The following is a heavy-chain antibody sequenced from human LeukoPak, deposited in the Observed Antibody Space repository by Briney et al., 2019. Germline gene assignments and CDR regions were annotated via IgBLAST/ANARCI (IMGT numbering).Heavy chain of an antibody. CDR2: ISWNSGSI. CDR3: AKGGYSSGWPIDY. V-gene: IGHV3-9*01. Sequence: PGGSLRPSCAASGFTFDDYAMHWVRQAPGKGLEWVSGISWNSGSIGYADSVKGRFTISRDNAKNSLYLQMNSLRAEDTALYYCAKGGYSSGWPIDYWGQGTLVTVSS. J-gene: IGHJ4*02. CDR1: GFTFDDYA. D-gene: IGHD6-19*01.